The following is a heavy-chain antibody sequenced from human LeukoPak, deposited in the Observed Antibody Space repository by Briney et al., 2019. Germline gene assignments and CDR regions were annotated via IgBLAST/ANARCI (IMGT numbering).Heavy chain of an antibody. D-gene: IGHD1-26*01. CDR1: GYTPTELS. CDR3: ATFQIIVGTFDY. V-gene: IGHV1-24*01. CDR2: FHPEDGET. J-gene: IGHJ4*02. Sequence: ASVKVSCKVSGYTPTELSMHWVRQAPGKGLEWMGGFHPEDGETIYAQKFQGRVTMTEDTSTDTAYMELSSLRSEDTAVYYCATFQIIVGTFDYWGQGTLVTVSS.